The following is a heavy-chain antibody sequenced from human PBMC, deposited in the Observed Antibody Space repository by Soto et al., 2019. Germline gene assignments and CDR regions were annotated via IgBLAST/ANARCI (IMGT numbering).Heavy chain of an antibody. Sequence: QVQLVQSGAEVKKPGSSVKVSCKASGGTFSSYAISWVRQAPGQGLEWMGGIIPIFGTANYAQKFQGRVTXXXXXXXSTADMELSSLRSEDTAVYYCARGGSILYSGGYWGQGTLVTVSS. D-gene: IGHD2-8*01. CDR3: ARGGSILYSGGY. J-gene: IGHJ4*02. V-gene: IGHV1-69*01. CDR2: IIPIFGTA. CDR1: GGTFSSYA.